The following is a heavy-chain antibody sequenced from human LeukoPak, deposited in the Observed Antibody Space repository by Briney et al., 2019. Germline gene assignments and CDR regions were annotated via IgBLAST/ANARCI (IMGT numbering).Heavy chain of an antibody. CDR3: ARWYCSTTTCYYLDH. D-gene: IGHD2-2*01. Sequence: SETLSLTCTVSGGSISSYYWSWIRQPPGRGLEYIGHVYYSGNTDYNPSLKSRVTMSVDTSKNQFSLRLNSVTAADTAVYYCARWYCSTTTCYYLDHWGQGALVTVSS. J-gene: IGHJ4*02. V-gene: IGHV4-59*01. CDR2: VYYSGNT. CDR1: GGSISSYY.